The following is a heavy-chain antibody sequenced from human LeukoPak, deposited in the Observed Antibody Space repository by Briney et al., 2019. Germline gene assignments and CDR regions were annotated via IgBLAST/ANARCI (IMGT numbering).Heavy chain of an antibody. V-gene: IGHV4-30-2*01. CDR2: IYHNGST. CDR1: GGSISSGGYS. D-gene: IGHD3-22*01. CDR3: AREAQQYYDSSGYL. J-gene: IGHJ2*01. Sequence: PSETLSLTCAVSGGSISSGGYSWSWIRQPPGKGLEWIGYIYHNGSTYYNPSLKSRVTISVDRSKNQFSLKLSSVTAADTAVYYCAREAQQYYDSSGYLWGRGTLVTVSS.